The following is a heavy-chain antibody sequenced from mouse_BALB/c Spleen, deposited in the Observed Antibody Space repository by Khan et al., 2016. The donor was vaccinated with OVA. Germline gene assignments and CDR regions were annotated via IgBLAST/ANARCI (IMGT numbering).Heavy chain of an antibody. CDR3: ARMARTIN. CDR2: INSNGGST. V-gene: IGHV5-6-3*01. Sequence: EVELVESGGGLVQPGGSLKLSCAASAFTFSSYGMSWVRQTPDKRLELVAIINSNGGSTYYPDSVKGRFTISRDNAKNTLYLQMSSLKSEDTAMYYCARMARTINWGQGTTLTVSS. J-gene: IGHJ2*01. CDR1: AFTFSSYG.